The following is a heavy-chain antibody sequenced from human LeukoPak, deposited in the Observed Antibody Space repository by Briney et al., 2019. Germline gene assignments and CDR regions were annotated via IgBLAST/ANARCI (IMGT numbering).Heavy chain of an antibody. J-gene: IGHJ3*02. CDR2: INHSGST. CDR3: ARESRGGAFDI. D-gene: IGHD3-16*01. CDR1: GGSFSNYY. V-gene: IGHV4-34*01. Sequence: PSETLSLTCAVYGGSFSNYYWSWIRQPPGKGLEWIGEINHSGSTNYNPSLKSRVTISVDTSKNQFSLKLSSVTAADTAVYYCARESRGGAFDIWGQGTMVTVSS.